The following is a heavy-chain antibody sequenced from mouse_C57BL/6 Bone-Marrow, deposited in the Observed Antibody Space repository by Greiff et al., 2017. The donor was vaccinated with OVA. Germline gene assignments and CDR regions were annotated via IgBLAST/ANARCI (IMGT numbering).Heavy chain of an antibody. D-gene: IGHD2-1*01. CDR3: ARYLYGNSAWFAY. CDR1: GFTFTDYY. CDR2: IRNKANGYTT. J-gene: IGHJ3*01. V-gene: IGHV7-3*01. Sequence: DVKLVESGGGLVQPGGSLSLSCAASGFTFTDYYMSWVRQPPGKALEWLGFIRNKANGYTTEYSASVKGRFTISRDNSQSILYLQMNALRAEDSATYYCARYLYGNSAWFAYWGQGTLVTVSA.